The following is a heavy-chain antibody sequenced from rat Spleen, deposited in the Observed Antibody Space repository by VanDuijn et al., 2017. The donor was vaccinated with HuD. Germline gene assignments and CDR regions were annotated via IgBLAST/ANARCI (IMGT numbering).Heavy chain of an antibody. Sequence: EVQLKESGPGLVQPSQTLSLTCTVSGFSLTDYSVHWVRQPPGKGLEWMGVMWSGGSTAYNSALKSRLSISRDTSQSQVFLKMNRRQTEDTAIYYCTRDNGGRYYDGTYYYGAYWGQGTLVTVSS. CDR2: MWSGGST. V-gene: IGHV2S63*01. J-gene: IGHJ3*01. CDR3: TRDNGGRYYDGTYYYGAY. CDR1: GFSLTDYS. D-gene: IGHD1-12*02.